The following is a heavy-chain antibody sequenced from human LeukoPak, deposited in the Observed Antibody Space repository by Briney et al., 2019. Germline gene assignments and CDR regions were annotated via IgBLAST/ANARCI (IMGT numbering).Heavy chain of an antibody. V-gene: IGHV4-34*01. CDR2: INHSGST. J-gene: IGHJ4*02. CDR3: ARSVRRSSSSQNGG. Sequence: SETLSLTCAVYGGSFSGYYWSWIRQPPGKGLEWIGEINHSGSTNYNPSLKGRVTISVDTSKNQFSLKLSSVTAADTAVYYCARSVRRSSSSQNGGWGQGTLVTVSS. CDR1: GGSFSGYY. D-gene: IGHD6-6*01.